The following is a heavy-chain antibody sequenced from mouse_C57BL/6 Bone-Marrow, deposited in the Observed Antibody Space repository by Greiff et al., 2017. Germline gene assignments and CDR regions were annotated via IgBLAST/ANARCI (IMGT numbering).Heavy chain of an antibody. Sequence: VQLQQPGAELVMPGASVKLSCKASGYTFTSYWTHWVKQRPGQGLEWIGEIDPSDSYTNYNQKFKGKSTLNVDKSSSTAYMQLSSLTSEDSAVYYCARDFGYYVWFAYWGQGTLVTVSA. CDR1: GYTFTSYW. CDR2: IDPSDSYT. J-gene: IGHJ3*01. V-gene: IGHV1-69*01. CDR3: ARDFGYYVWFAY. D-gene: IGHD2-3*01.